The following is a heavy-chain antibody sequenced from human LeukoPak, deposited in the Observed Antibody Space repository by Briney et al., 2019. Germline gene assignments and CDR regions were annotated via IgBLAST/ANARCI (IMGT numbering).Heavy chain of an antibody. J-gene: IGHJ4*02. CDR3: ARGTFHFDY. CDR2: ISYDGSNK. CDR1: GFTFSSYA. V-gene: IGHV3-30-3*01. D-gene: IGHD3-16*01. Sequence: GGSRSLSCAPSGFTFSSYAMHWVRQAPGKGLEWVAVISYDGSNKYCADSVKGRFTISRDNSKNTLYLQMNSLRAEDTAVYYCARGTFHFDYWGQRRLVSVSS.